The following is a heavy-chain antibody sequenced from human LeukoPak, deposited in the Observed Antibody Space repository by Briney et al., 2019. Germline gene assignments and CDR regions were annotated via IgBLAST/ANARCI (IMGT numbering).Heavy chain of an antibody. CDR3: ARDLQLERAFGI. J-gene: IGHJ3*02. V-gene: IGHV3-21*01. CDR1: GFTFSSYS. Sequence: GGSLRLSCAASGFTFSSYSMNWVRQAPGKGLEWVSSISSSSSYIYYADPVKGRFTISRDNAKNSLYLQMNSLRAEDTAVYYCARDLQLERAFGIWGQGTMVTVSS. D-gene: IGHD1-1*01. CDR2: ISSSSSYI.